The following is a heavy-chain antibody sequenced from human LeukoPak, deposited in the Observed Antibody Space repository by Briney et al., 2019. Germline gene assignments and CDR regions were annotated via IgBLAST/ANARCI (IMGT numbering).Heavy chain of an antibody. CDR3: ARGHGAYTRVPYRYFGMDG. CDR2: LYGGGST. CDR1: GFTVNNYY. J-gene: IGHJ6*02. D-gene: IGHD2-2*02. V-gene: IGHV3-66*01. Sequence: TGGSLRLSCAVSGFTVNNYYMTWIRQAPGKGLEWVSVLYGGGSTYYADPAEGRFTISRDNSKNTLYLHMNSLRAADTAVYYCARGHGAYTRVPYRYFGMDGWGQGTTVTVSS.